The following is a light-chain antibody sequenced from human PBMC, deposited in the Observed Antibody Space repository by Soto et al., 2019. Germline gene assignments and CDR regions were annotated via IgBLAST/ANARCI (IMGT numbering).Light chain of an antibody. Sequence: DIQMPQSPSSLSAAVGDRVTITCRASQAINNYLVWYQQKPGKVPKVLMYAASTLQSGVPSRFSGSGSGTEFTLTINSLQTEDAATYYCQKYDYVPYTFGQGTKLEIK. CDR1: QAINNY. V-gene: IGKV1-27*01. J-gene: IGKJ2*01. CDR3: QKYDYVPYT. CDR2: AAS.